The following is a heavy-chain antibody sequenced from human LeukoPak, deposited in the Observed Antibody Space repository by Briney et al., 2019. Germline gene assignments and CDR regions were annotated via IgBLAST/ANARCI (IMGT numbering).Heavy chain of an antibody. CDR2: ISWNSGSI. J-gene: IGHJ4*02. Sequence: PGRSLRLSCAASGFTFDDYAMHWVRQAPGKGLEWVSGISWNSGSIGYADSVKGRFTISRDNAKNSLYLQMNSLRAEDMALYYCAKGIIKTTGTPVEYWGQGTLVTVSS. D-gene: IGHD1-1*01. V-gene: IGHV3-9*03. CDR3: AKGIIKTTGTPVEY. CDR1: GFTFDDYA.